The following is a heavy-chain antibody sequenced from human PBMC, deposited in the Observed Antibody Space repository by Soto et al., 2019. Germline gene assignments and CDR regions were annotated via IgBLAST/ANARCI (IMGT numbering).Heavy chain of an antibody. CDR2: IYYSGTT. CDR3: ARCSLVVVPAPGFDP. J-gene: IGHJ5*02. V-gene: IGHV4-31*03. Sequence: TLSLTCTVSGGSTSSGGYYWSWIRQHPGKGLEWIGYIYYSGTTYYNPSLKSRVTISVDTSKNQFSLKLSSVSAADTALYYCARCSLVVVPAPGFDPWGRGTLVTVSS. CDR1: GGSTSSGGYY. D-gene: IGHD2-2*01.